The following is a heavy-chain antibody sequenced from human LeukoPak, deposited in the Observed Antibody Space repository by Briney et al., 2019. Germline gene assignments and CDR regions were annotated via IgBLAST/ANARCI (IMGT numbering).Heavy chain of an antibody. D-gene: IGHD6-13*01. Sequence: SVKVSCKASGYTFTNYGISWVRQAPGQGLEWMGRISAYNGNTNYAQKLQGRVTMTTDTSTNTAYMELRSLGSDDTAVYYCARDVAFYGSSWHNWFDPWGQGTLVTVSS. CDR3: ARDVAFYGSSWHNWFDP. CDR2: ISAYNGNT. J-gene: IGHJ5*02. CDR1: GYTFTNYG. V-gene: IGHV1-18*01.